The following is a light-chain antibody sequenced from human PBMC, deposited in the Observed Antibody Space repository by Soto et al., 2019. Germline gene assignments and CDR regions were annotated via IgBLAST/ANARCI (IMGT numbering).Light chain of an antibody. J-gene: IGLJ2*01. V-gene: IGLV2-14*01. CDR3: NSYTSSSTRV. CDR2: EVS. Sequence: QSVLTQPASVSGSPGQSITISCTGTSSDVGGYNYVSWYQQHPGKAPKLMIYEVSNRPSGVSNRFSGSKSGKMASLTISGLQAEDEADYYCNSYTSSSTRVFGGGTKVTVL. CDR1: SSDVGGYNY.